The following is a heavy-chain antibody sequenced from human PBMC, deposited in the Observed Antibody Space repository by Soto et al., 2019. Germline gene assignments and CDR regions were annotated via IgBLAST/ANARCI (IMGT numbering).Heavy chain of an antibody. CDR1: GYTFTSYG. J-gene: IGHJ5*02. D-gene: IGHD3-10*01. Sequence: ASVKVSCKASGYTFTSYGISWVRQAPGQGLEWMGWISAYNGNTNYAQKLQGRVTMTTDTSTSTAYMELRSLRSDDTAVYYCARSPLLWFGELRGGWFDPWGQGTLVTVSS. V-gene: IGHV1-18*01. CDR3: ARSPLLWFGELRGGWFDP. CDR2: ISAYNGNT.